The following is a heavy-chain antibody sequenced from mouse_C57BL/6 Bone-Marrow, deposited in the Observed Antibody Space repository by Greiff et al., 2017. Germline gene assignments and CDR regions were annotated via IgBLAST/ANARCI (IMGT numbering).Heavy chain of an antibody. CDR3: ARGWDGYYVFWYFDV. CDR2: ISYDGSN. D-gene: IGHD2-3*01. Sequence: EVKLVESGPGLVKPSQSLSLTCSVTGYSITSGYYWNWIRQFPGNKLEWMGYISYDGSNNYNPSLKNRISITRDTSKNQFFLKLNSVTTEDTATYYCARGWDGYYVFWYFDVWGTGTTVTVSS. J-gene: IGHJ1*03. V-gene: IGHV3-6*01. CDR1: GYSITSGYY.